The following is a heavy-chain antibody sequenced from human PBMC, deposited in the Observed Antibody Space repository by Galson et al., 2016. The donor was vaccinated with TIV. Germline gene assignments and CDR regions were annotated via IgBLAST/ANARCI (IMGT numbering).Heavy chain of an antibody. CDR2: ITCDGSDK. CDR3: ARVYSSYSFDY. D-gene: IGHD6-19*01. CDR1: GFTFSSYD. J-gene: IGHJ4*02. Sequence: GFTFSSYDMFWVRQAPGKGLGWVAFITCDGSDKNYADSVKGRFTISRDKSKNTLYLQMSSLRPEDTAVYYCARVYSSYSFDYWGQGTLVTVSS. V-gene: IGHV3-30*04.